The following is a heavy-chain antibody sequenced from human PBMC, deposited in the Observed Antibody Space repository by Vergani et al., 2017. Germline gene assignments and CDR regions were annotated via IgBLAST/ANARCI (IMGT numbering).Heavy chain of an antibody. D-gene: IGHD2-15*01. V-gene: IGHV2-5*02. CDR2: VFWDADK. CDR1: GFSLTTRGVA. Sequence: QITLTESGPTLVKPPQTLTLTCTFSGFSLTTRGVAVGWIRQPPGTALVWLAIVFWDADKRYSPSLRNRVTITSDTSRNQVVLTMTNIDPVDTATYYCTHRPDCSVCHCYYDYWGQGTLVTVSS. J-gene: IGHJ4*02. CDR3: THRPDCSVCHCYYDY.